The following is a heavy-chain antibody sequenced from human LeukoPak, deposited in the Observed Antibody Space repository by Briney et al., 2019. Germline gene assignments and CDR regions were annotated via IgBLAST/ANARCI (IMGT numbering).Heavy chain of an antibody. CDR2: ISSSSSYT. D-gene: IGHD6-13*01. CDR3: ARGYSSSWYSEGGVYVGY. Sequence: GGSLRLSCAAAGVTFSAYYISSIRQPPGNGLEWVSSISSSSSYTNYADSVKGRFTIPRDNAKNSLYLQMNRLRVEDTAVYYCARGYSSSWYSEGGVYVGYWGQGTLVTVSS. V-gene: IGHV3-11*05. CDR1: GVTFSAYY. J-gene: IGHJ4*02.